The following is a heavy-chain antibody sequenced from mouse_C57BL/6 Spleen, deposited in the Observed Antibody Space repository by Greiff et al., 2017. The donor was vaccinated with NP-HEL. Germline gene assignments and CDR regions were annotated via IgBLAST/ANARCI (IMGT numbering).Heavy chain of an antibody. CDR2: IDPENGDT. D-gene: IGHD2-5*01. CDR3: TKTYYSSSFAD. V-gene: IGHV14-4*01. J-gene: IGHJ3*01. CDR1: GFNITDDY. Sequence: LVESGAELVRPGASVKLSCTASGFNITDDYMHWVKQRPEQGLEWIGWIDPENGDTEYASKFQGKATITADTSSNTAYLQLSSLTSEDYAVDYCTKTYYSSSFADWGKGTLVTVSA.